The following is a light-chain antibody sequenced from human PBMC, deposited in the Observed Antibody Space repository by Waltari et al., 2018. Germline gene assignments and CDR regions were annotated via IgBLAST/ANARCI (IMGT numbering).Light chain of an antibody. V-gene: IGKV4-1*01. CDR3: QHYYSTST. CDR1: QSVLYSSSNKNY. CDR2: WAS. J-gene: IGKJ1*01. Sequence: DIVMTQSPDSLAVSLGERATINCKSSQSVLYSSSNKNYLAWYQQKPRQPPKLLIYWASTRKSVVPDRFSGSGSGTDFTLTISSLQPEDVAVYYCQHYYSTSTFGQGTKVEIK.